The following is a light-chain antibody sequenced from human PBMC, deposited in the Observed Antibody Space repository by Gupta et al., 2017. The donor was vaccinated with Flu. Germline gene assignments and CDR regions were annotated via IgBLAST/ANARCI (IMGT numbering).Light chain of an antibody. CDR2: GVS. V-gene: IGLV2-14*01. J-gene: IGLJ3*02. Sequence: QSALTQPPSVSWSPGQSITISCTATSSDVGSYNYVSWYQQHPSQAPKLMIYGVSTRPPGVTHRFSDYTSDDTSPLTISGPQAEDEDDYYCRSYTSSSAYVFGGGTKMTVL. CDR1: SSDVGSYNY. CDR3: RSYTSSSAYV.